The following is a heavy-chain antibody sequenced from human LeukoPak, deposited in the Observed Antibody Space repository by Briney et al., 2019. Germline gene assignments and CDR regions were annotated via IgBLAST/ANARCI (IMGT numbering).Heavy chain of an antibody. CDR2: IRYDGSNK. D-gene: IGHD3-10*01. J-gene: IGHJ4*02. CDR3: AVQDRGY. V-gene: IGHV3-30*02. Sequence: GGSLRLSCAASGFTFSNYGMHWVCQAPGKGLEWVAFIRYDGSNKYYSDSVKGRFTISRGNSKNTVYLQMNSLRAEDTAVYYCAVQDRGYWGQGTLVTVSS. CDR1: GFTFSNYG.